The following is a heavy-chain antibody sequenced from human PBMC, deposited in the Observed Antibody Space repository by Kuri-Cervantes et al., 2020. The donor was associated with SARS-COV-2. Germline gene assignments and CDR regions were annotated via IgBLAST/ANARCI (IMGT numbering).Heavy chain of an antibody. CDR3: AKEEKVLRFLEWLGGMDA. J-gene: IGHJ6*02. Sequence: GGSLRFSCAASGFTFSSYDMHWFRQATGKGLEWVSAIGTAGDTYYPGSVKGRFTISRENAKNSLYLQMNSLRAEDTAVYYCAKEEKVLRFLEWLGGMDAWGQGTTVTVSS. CDR2: IGTAGDT. V-gene: IGHV3-13*01. D-gene: IGHD3-3*01. CDR1: GFTFSSYD.